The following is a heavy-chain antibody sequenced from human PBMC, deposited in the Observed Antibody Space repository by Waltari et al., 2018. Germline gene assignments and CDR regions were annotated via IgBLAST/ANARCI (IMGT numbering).Heavy chain of an antibody. CDR2: ISGSGGST. V-gene: IGHV3-23*01. J-gene: IGHJ6*02. CDR1: GFTFSSYA. Sequence: EVQLLESGGGLVQPGGSLRLSCAASGFTFSSYAMSWVRQAPGKGLEWVSAISGSGGSTYYADSVKGRFTISRDNSKNTLYLQMNSLRAEDTAVYYCAKDSRYCSGGSCYGRPRYYGMDVWGQGTTVTVSS. CDR3: AKDSRYCSGGSCYGRPRYYGMDV. D-gene: IGHD2-15*01.